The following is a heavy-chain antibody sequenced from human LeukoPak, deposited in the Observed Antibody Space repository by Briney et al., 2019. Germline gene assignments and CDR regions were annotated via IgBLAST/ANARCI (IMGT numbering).Heavy chain of an antibody. CDR3: AKQVVVTALKSNYFDY. V-gene: IGHV3-23*01. CDR2: ITSSGGST. D-gene: IGHD2-21*02. CDR1: GFTFSNYA. J-gene: IGHJ4*02. Sequence: PGGSLRLSCAASGFTFSNYAMSWVRQAPGRRLEWVSSITSSGGSTYYADSVKGRFTIFRDNSESTLYLQMNSLRAEDTAVYYCAKQVVVTALKSNYFDYWGQGTLVTVSS.